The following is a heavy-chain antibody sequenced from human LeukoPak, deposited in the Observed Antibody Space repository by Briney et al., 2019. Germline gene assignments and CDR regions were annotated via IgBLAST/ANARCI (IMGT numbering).Heavy chain of an antibody. CDR3: ARGCSSTSCHFNAFDI. CDR1: GYTFTGYY. CDR2: INPNSGGT. J-gene: IGHJ3*02. Sequence: ASVKVSCKASGYTFTGYYMHWVRQAPGQGLEWMGWINPNSGGTNYAQKFQGRVTMTRDTSISTAYMELSRPRSDDTAVYCCARGCSSTSCHFNAFDIWGQGTMVTVSS. D-gene: IGHD2-2*01. V-gene: IGHV1-2*02.